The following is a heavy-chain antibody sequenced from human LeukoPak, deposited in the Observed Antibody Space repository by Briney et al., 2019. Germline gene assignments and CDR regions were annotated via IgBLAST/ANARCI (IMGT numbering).Heavy chain of an antibody. CDR2: ISSSSSYT. CDR3: ARGCSSTSCQTVFFDY. D-gene: IGHD2-2*01. Sequence: PGGSLRLSCAASGFTFSDYYMSWIRQAPGKGLEWVSYISSSSSYTNYADSVKGRLTISRDNAKNSLYLQMNSLRAEDTAVYYCARGCSSTSCQTVFFDYWGQGTLVTVSS. J-gene: IGHJ4*02. CDR1: GFTFSDYY. V-gene: IGHV3-11*06.